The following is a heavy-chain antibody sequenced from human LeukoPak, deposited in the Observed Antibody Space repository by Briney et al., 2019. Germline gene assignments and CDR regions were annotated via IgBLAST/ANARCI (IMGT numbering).Heavy chain of an antibody. Sequence: SDTLSLTCTVSGDSISSYYWSWIRQAPGKGLEWIGYIYHNGSTNYNPSLKSPATITVDTSKNQFSLKLSSVTAADTAMYYCAREHGIGGYYYYMDVWGKGTTVTVSS. J-gene: IGHJ6*03. CDR3: AREHGIGGYYYYMDV. CDR2: IYHNGST. V-gene: IGHV4-59*01. D-gene: IGHD3-3*02. CDR1: GDSISSYY.